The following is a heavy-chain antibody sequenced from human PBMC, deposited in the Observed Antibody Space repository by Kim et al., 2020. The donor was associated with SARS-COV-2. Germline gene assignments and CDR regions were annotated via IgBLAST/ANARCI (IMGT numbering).Heavy chain of an antibody. CDR2: ISGSGGST. Sequence: GGSLRLSCAASGFTFSSYAMSWVRQAPGKGLEWVSAISGSGGSTYYADSVKGRFTISRDNSKNTLYLQMNSLRAEDTAVYYCVEGDLGVFDYWGQGTLVTVSS. D-gene: IGHD3-16*01. CDR3: VEGDLGVFDY. J-gene: IGHJ4*02. V-gene: IGHV3-23*01. CDR1: GFTFSSYA.